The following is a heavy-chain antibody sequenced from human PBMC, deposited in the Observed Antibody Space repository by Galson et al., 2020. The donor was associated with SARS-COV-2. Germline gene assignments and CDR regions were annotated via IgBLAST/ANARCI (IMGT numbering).Heavy chain of an antibody. V-gene: IGHV4-31*03. J-gene: IGHJ5*02. CDR3: ARQGFDPIYGFFDP. D-gene: IGHD3-3*01. CDR2: IYYSGGA. Sequence: SETLSLTCNVSGGSVNKGGYYWTWIRQFPGKGLEWIAYIYYSGGAYYNPSLGGRVAISIDTSKNYFSLNLNSVTAADTAVYYCARQGFDPIYGFFDPWGQGSVVTVAT. CDR1: GGSVNKGGYY.